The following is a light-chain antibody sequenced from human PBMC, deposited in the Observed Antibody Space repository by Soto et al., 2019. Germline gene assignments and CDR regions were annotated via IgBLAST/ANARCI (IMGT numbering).Light chain of an antibody. CDR1: QSVRSSY. V-gene: IGKV3-20*01. CDR2: GAS. Sequence: EIVLTQSPVTLSLSPGERSTLSCMAIQSVRSSYLAWYQQKPGQAPRLPIYGASSRATGIPDRLSGSGSGTDFTLTISRLEPEDFAVYYCQQYGSSRTFGQGTKVDIK. CDR3: QQYGSSRT. J-gene: IGKJ1*01.